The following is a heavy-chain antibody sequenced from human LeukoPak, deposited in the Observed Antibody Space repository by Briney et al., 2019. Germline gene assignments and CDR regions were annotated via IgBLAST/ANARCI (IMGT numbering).Heavy chain of an antibody. V-gene: IGHV3-21*01. J-gene: IGHJ4*02. D-gene: IGHD6-13*01. CDR2: ISSSSSYI. CDR3: ARDKDLIAAAGIGTFDY. Sequence: PGGSLRLSCAASGFTFSSYSMNWVRQAPGKGLEWVSSISSSSSYIYYADSVKGRFTISRDNAKNSLYLQMNSLRAEDTAVYYCARDKDLIAAAGIGTFDYWGQGTLVTVSS. CDR1: GFTFSSYS.